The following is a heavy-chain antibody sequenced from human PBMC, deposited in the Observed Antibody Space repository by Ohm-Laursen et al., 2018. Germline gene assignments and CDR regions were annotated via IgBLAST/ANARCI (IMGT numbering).Heavy chain of an antibody. D-gene: IGHD6-19*01. Sequence: GSLRLSCAASGFTFSDYWMTWVRQAPGKGLEWVANIKKDGSEKYYVDSVKGRFTISIDNAKNSLYLQMNSLRPEDTALYYCAAISGKYSSDWYGMDYWGQGTLVTVSS. CDR2: IKKDGSEK. CDR3: AAISGKYSSDWYGMDY. V-gene: IGHV3-7*05. CDR1: GFTFSDYW. J-gene: IGHJ4*02.